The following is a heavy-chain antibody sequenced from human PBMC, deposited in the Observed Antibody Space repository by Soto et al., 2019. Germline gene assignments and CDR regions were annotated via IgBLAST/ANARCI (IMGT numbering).Heavy chain of an antibody. CDR2: INPSGGST. V-gene: IGHV1-46*01. J-gene: IGHJ6*02. CDR1: GYTFTSYY. D-gene: IGHD6-19*01. CDR3: ARDQGSSGWYRLYYYGMDV. Sequence: QVQLVQSGAEVKKPGASVKVSCKASGYTFTSYYMHWVRQAPGQGLEWMGIINPSGGSTSYAQKFQGRVTMTRDTSTSTVYMELSSLRSEDTAVYYCARDQGSSGWYRLYYYGMDVWGQGTTVTVSS.